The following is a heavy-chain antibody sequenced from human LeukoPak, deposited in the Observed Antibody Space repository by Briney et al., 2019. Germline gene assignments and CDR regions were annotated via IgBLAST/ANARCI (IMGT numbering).Heavy chain of an antibody. Sequence: PSETLSLTCTVSGGSISSSYYWGWIRQPPGKGLEWIGNKYYRGSTYYNPSLKSRVTISVDTSKNQFSLKLSSVTAADTAVYYCARSVEGYCSGGNCYYYSYYMDVWGKGTTVTVSS. V-gene: IGHV4-39*07. D-gene: IGHD2-15*01. CDR3: ARSVEGYCSGGNCYYYSYYMDV. J-gene: IGHJ6*03. CDR2: KYYRGST. CDR1: GGSISSSYY.